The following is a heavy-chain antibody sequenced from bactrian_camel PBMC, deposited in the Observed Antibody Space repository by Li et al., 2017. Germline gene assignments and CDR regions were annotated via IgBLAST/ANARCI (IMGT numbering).Heavy chain of an antibody. CDR1: ELSDRSLC. CDR2: IATGSGNT. V-gene: IGHV3S1*01. Sequence: HVQLVESGGGSVQAGGSLRLSCVASELSDRSLCMGWFRQAPGKPREGVARIATGSGNTYYADSVKGRFTISQDNAKSTIYLQIDSLKPDDTAMYYCAARTDSDCGIWHLATAGYFRYWGQGTQVTVS. CDR3: AARTDSDCGIWHLATAGYFRY. J-gene: IGHJ4*01. D-gene: IGHD2*01.